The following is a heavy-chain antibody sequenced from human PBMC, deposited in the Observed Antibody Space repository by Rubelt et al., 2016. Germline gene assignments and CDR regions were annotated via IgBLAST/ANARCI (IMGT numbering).Heavy chain of an antibody. J-gene: IGHJ4*02. Sequence: EVQLVESGGGLVQPGGSLRLSCAASGFTFSSYWMHWVRQAPGKGLVWVSRIKSDGSNPNYADSVKGRFPISRDNAKNTLYLQRGSRGAKDTAVYYGARGFDKAYSISGSSWGQGTLVTVSS. D-gene: IGHD6-13*01. CDR1: GFTFSSYW. CDR3: ARGFDKAYSISGSS. CDR2: IKSDGSNP. V-gene: IGHV3-74*02.